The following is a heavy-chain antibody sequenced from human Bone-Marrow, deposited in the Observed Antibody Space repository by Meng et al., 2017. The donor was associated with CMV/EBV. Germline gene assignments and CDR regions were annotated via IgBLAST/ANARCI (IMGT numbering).Heavy chain of an antibody. Sequence: GSLRLSCAVYGGSFSGYYWSWIRQPPGKGLEWIGEINHSGSTNYNPSLKSRVTISVDTSKTQFSLKLSSVTAADTAVYYFARGGSWGQGTLVTVSS. J-gene: IGHJ4*02. CDR1: GGSFSGYY. V-gene: IGHV4-34*01. CDR3: ARGGS. CDR2: INHSGST.